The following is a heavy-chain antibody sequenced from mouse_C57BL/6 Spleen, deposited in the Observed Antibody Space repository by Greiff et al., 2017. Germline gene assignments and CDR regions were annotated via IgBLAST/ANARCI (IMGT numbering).Heavy chain of an antibody. Sequence: EVQLVESGPGLVKPSQSLSLTCSVTGYSITSGYYWNWIRQFPGNKLEWMGYISYDGSNNYNPSLNNRISITRDTSKNQFFLKLNSVTTEDTATYYCARKAPYYFDYWGQGTTLTVSS. CDR2: ISYDGSN. D-gene: IGHD3-2*02. CDR3: ARKAPYYFDY. V-gene: IGHV3-6*01. J-gene: IGHJ2*01. CDR1: GYSITSGYY.